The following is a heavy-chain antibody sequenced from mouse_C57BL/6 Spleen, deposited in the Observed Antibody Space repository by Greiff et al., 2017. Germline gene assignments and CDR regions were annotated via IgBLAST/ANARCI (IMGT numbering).Heavy chain of an antibody. V-gene: IGHV1-15*01. J-gene: IGHJ4*01. CDR2: IDPETGGT. CDR1: GYTFTDYE. Sequence: QVHVQQSGAELVRPGASVTLSCKASGYTFTDYEMHWVKQTPVHGLEWIGTIDPETGGTAYNQKFKGKATLTADKSSSTAYMELRSLTSEDSAVYYYTRSRPKLPMDYWGQGTSVTVSS. CDR3: TRSRPKLPMDY. D-gene: IGHD1-3*01.